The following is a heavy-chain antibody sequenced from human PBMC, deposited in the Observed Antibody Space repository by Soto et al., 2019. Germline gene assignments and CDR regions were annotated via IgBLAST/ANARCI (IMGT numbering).Heavy chain of an antibody. Sequence: GGSLRLSCAASGFTFSSYSMNWVRQAPGKGLEWVSYISSSSSTIYYADSVKGRFTISRDNAKNSLYLQMNSLRDEDTAVYYCAREFHYSNYGRVYGMDVWGQGTTVTVSS. CDR3: AREFHYSNYGRVYGMDV. CDR2: ISSSSSTI. CDR1: GFTFSSYS. V-gene: IGHV3-48*02. J-gene: IGHJ6*02. D-gene: IGHD4-4*01.